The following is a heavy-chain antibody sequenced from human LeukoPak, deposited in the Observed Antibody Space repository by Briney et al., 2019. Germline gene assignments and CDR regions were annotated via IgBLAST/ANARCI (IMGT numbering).Heavy chain of an antibody. D-gene: IGHD5-18*01. CDR1: GFTFSSYA. Sequence: QAGGSLRLSCAASGFTFSSYAMSWVRQAPGKGLEWVSAISGSGGSTYYADSVTGRFTISRDNSKNTLYLQMNSLRADDTAVYYCAKTVIQLWFGDYWGQGTLVTVSS. V-gene: IGHV3-23*01. CDR2: ISGSGGST. J-gene: IGHJ4*02. CDR3: AKTVIQLWFGDY.